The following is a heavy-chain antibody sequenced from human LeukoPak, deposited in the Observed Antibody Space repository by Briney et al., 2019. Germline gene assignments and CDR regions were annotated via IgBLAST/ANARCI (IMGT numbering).Heavy chain of an antibody. V-gene: IGHV3-74*01. Sequence: GGSLRLSCAASGFSLSTFWMHWVRQAPGKGLAWVSRIDYDGITTTYADSVKGRFTISRDNSKNTLYLQMNSLRAEDTAVYYCARGAHKRDDYGGFFDYWGQGTLVTVSS. CDR1: GFSLSTFW. J-gene: IGHJ4*02. CDR3: ARGAHKRDDYGGFFDY. D-gene: IGHD4-23*01. CDR2: IDYDGITT.